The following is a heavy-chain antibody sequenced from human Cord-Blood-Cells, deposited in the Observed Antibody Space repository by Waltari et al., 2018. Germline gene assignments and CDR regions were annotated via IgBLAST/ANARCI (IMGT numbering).Heavy chain of an antibody. CDR1: GYTFTSYG. Sequence: QVQLVQSGAEVTNPGASVKVSCTASGYTFTSYGISWVRPAPGQGLEWMGWISAYNGNTNYAQKLQGRVTMTTDTSTSTAYMELRSLRSDDTAVYYCAREGLLPAYYYMDVWGKGTTVTVSS. CDR2: ISAYNGNT. V-gene: IGHV1-18*04. CDR3: AREGLLPAYYYMDV. J-gene: IGHJ6*03.